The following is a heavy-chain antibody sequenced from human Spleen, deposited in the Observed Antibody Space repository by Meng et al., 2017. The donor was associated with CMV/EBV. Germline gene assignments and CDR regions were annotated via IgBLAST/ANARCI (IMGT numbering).Heavy chain of an antibody. J-gene: IGHJ4*02. CDR1: GGSISSYY. D-gene: IGHD3-22*01. CDR3: ARDFGSFSMSDD. Sequence: SETLSLTCTVSGGSISSYYWSWIRQPPGKGLEWIGYIYYSGSTNYNPSLKSRVTISVDTSKNQFSLKLSSVTAADTAVYYCARDFGSFSMSDDWGQGTLVTVSS. CDR2: IYYSGST. V-gene: IGHV4-59*01.